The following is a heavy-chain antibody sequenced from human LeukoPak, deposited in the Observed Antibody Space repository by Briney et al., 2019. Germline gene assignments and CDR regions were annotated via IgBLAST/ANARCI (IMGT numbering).Heavy chain of an antibody. V-gene: IGHV4-4*07. CDR1: GGSISSYY. D-gene: IGHD2-2*01. Sequence: SETLSLTCTVSGGSISSYYWSWIRQPAGKGLEWIGRIYTSGSTNYNPSLKSRVTMSVDTSKNQFSLKLSSVTAADTAVYYCARDTWGFLWDIVVVPASNWFDPWGQGTLVTVSS. CDR2: IYTSGST. J-gene: IGHJ5*02. CDR3: ARDTWGFLWDIVVVPASNWFDP.